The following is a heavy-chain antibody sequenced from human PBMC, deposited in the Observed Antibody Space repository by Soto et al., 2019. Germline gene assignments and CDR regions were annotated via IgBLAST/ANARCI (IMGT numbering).Heavy chain of an antibody. Sequence: GESLKISCKGSGCSFTSYWIGWVRQMPGKGLEWMGIIYPGDSDTRYSPSFQGQVTISADKSISTAYLQWSSLKASDTAMYYCARQTSPHSGWGAFDIWGQGTMVTVSS. CDR2: IYPGDSDT. CDR3: ARQTSPHSGWGAFDI. J-gene: IGHJ3*02. CDR1: GCSFTSYW. V-gene: IGHV5-51*01. D-gene: IGHD6-19*01.